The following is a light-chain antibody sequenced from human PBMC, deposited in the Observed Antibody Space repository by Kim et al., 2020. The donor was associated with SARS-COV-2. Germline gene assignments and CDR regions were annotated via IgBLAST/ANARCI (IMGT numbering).Light chain of an antibody. Sequence: QSALTQPRSVSGSPGQSVTISCTGTSSDVGAYKYVSWYQQHPGKAPKLLLYDGSKRPPGVPDRFSGSKSGNTASLTISGLQAEDEADYYCCSFAGSPYVFGTGTKVTVL. CDR3: CSFAGSPYV. V-gene: IGLV2-11*01. CDR1: SSDVGAYKY. CDR2: DGS. J-gene: IGLJ1*01.